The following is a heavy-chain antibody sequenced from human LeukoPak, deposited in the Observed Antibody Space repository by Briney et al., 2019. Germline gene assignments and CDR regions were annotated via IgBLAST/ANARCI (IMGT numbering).Heavy chain of an antibody. J-gene: IGHJ6*03. CDR3: ATRSTRGYDILTGYSPGDYHYMDV. CDR2: MNPNSGNT. V-gene: IGHV1-8*01. D-gene: IGHD3-9*01. CDR1: GYTFTSHD. Sequence: ASVKVSCKASGYTFTSHDINWVRQATGQGLEWMGWMNPNSGNTGYAQKFQGRVTLTRNTSINTAYMELSSLRSEDTAVYYCATRSTRGYDILTGYSPGDYHYMDVWGKGTTVTVSS.